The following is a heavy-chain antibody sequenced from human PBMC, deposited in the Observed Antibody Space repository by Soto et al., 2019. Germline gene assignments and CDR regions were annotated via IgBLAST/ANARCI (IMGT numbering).Heavy chain of an antibody. D-gene: IGHD2-15*01. V-gene: IGHV1-69*04. CDR2: IIPILGIA. CDR1: GGTFSSYT. Sequence: SVKVSCKASGGTFSSYTISWVRQAPGQGLEWMGRIIPILGIANYAQKFQGRVTITADKSTSTAYMELSSLRSEDTAVYYCAREYRIGAFDYWGQGTLVTVSS. J-gene: IGHJ4*02. CDR3: AREYRIGAFDY.